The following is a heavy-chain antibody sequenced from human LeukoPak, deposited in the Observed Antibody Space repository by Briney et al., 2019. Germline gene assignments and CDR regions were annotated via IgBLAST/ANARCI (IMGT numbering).Heavy chain of an antibody. J-gene: IGHJ6*02. CDR1: GYTFTSYG. D-gene: IGHD6-6*01. CDR2: ISAYNGNT. V-gene: IGHV1-18*01. Sequence: ASVKVSCRASGYTFTSYGISWVRQAPGQGLEWMGWISAYNGNTNYAQKLQGRVTMTTDTSTSTAYMELRGLRSDDTAVYYCARDGEGSSAQILPYYYYYGMDVWGQGTTVTVSS. CDR3: ARDGEGSSAQILPYYYYYGMDV.